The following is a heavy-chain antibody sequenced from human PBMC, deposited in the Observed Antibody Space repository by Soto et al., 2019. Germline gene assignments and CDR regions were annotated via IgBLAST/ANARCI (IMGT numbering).Heavy chain of an antibody. V-gene: IGHV3-30*18. J-gene: IGHJ6*02. Sequence: GGSLRLSCAASGFTFSSYGMHWVRQAPGKGLEWVAVISYDGSNKYYADSVKGRFTISRDNSKNTLYLQMNSLRAEDTAVYYCAKSGGYSYGWGEYYYYYGMDVWGQGTTVTVSS. CDR2: ISYDGSNK. CDR3: AKSGGYSYGWGEYYYYYGMDV. CDR1: GFTFSSYG. D-gene: IGHD5-18*01.